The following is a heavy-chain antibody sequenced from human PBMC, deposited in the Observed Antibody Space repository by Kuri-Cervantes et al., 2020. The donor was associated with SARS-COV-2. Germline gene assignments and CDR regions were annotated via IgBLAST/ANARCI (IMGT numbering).Heavy chain of an antibody. V-gene: IGHV3-74*01. CDR3: ARVLPLPHLLIGYAFDI. J-gene: IGHJ3*02. D-gene: IGHD3-16*02. Sequence: GGSLRLSCAASGFTFSSYWMHWVRQAPGKGLVWVSRINSDGSSTSYADSVKGRLTISRDNAKNTLYLQMNSLRAEDTAVYYCARVLPLPHLLIGYAFDIWGQGTMVTVSS. CDR2: INSDGSST. CDR1: GFTFSSYW.